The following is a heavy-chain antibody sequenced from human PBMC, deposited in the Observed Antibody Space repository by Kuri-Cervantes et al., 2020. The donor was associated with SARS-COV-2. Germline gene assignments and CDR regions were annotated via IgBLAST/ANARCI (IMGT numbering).Heavy chain of an antibody. V-gene: IGHV3-21*05. CDR1: GFTFSSYE. J-gene: IGHJ4*02. D-gene: IGHD4-17*01. CDR2: ISSSGSYI. CDR3: ASVRGYGDYVFDY. Sequence: GGSLRLSCAASGFTFSSYEMNWVRQAPGKGLEWVSYISSSGSYIYYADSVKGRFTISRDNAKNSLYLQMNSLRAEDTAVYYCASVRGYGDYVFDYWGQGTLVTVSS.